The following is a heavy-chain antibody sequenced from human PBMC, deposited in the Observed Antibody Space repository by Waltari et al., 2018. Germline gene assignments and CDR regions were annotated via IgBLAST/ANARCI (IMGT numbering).Heavy chain of an antibody. CDR1: GYSISSGYY. V-gene: IGHV4-38-2*01. Sequence: QVQLQESGPGLVKPSETLSLTCAVSGYSISSGYYWGWIRWPPGKGLEWIGSIYHSGSTYYNPSLKSRVTISVDTSKNQFSLKLSSVTAADTAVYYCASQGPMIVVVSDAFDIWGQGTMVTVSS. CDR2: IYHSGST. J-gene: IGHJ3*02. CDR3: ASQGPMIVVVSDAFDI. D-gene: IGHD3-22*01.